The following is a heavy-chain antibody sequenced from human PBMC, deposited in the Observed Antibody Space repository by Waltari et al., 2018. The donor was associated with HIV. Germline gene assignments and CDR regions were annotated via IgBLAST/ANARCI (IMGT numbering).Heavy chain of an antibody. Sequence: QVQLQESGPGLAKPSETLSLTCTVSGGSVSSGSYYWSWIRQPPGKGLEWIGYIYNSGSTNYNPSLQSRVTISVDTSMHQFSLKLSSVTAADTAVYYCARRGTGGRAFDIWGQGTMVTVSS. CDR2: IYNSGST. CDR3: ARRGTGGRAFDI. V-gene: IGHV4-61*01. D-gene: IGHD7-27*01. J-gene: IGHJ3*02. CDR1: GGSVSSGSYY.